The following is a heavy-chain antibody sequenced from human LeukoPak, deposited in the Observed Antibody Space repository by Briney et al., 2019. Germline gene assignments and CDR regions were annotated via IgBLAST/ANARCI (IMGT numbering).Heavy chain of an antibody. CDR3: ARGDVVGATRGDY. Sequence: SVKVSCKAPGGTFSSYAISWVRQAPGQGLEWMGGIIPIFGTANYAQKFQGRVTITADESTSTAYMELRSLRSDDTAVYYCARGDVVGATRGDYWGQGTLVTVSS. V-gene: IGHV1-69*13. J-gene: IGHJ4*02. D-gene: IGHD1-26*01. CDR1: GGTFSSYA. CDR2: IIPIFGTA.